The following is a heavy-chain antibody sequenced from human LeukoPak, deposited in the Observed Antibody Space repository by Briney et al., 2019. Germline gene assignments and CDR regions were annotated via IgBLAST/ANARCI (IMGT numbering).Heavy chain of an antibody. V-gene: IGHV4-59*01. J-gene: IGHJ6*03. Sequence: SETLSLTCTVSGGSISSYYWSWIRQPPGKGLEWIGYIYYSGSTNYNPSLKSRVTISVDTSKNQFSLKLSSLTAADTAVYYCARALDTAMLSQHYYYMDVWGKGTTVTVSS. CDR2: IYYSGST. CDR3: ARALDTAMLSQHYYYMDV. D-gene: IGHD5-18*01. CDR1: GGSISSYY.